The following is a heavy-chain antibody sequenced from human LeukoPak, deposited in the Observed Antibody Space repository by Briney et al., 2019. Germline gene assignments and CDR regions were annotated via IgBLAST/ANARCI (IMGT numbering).Heavy chain of an antibody. CDR3: ARRGVGTSSIDY. V-gene: IGHV4-39*01. J-gene: IGHJ4*01. D-gene: IGHD6-6*01. CDR1: GGSISSISYY. CDR2: FRHSGST. Sequence: SETLSLTCTVSGGSISSISYYWGWIRQPPGKGLEWIGNFRHSGSTYYNPSLKSRVTISIDTSKNQLSLQLSSVTAADTAVYYCARRGVGTSSIDYWGQGTLVTVSS.